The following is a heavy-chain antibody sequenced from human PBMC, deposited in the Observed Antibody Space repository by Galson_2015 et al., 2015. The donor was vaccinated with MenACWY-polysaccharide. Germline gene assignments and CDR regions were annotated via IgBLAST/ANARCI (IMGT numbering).Heavy chain of an antibody. J-gene: IGHJ6*02. CDR1: EFNLRTYA. D-gene: IGHD3-10*01. Sequence: SLRLSCAASEFNLRTYAMSWVRQGPRKGLEWVSTISGSGGGTYYVDSVKGRFSVSRDKSKNTVYLQMNTLRAEDTAVYYCAKANYNSGTFLYGMDVWGLGTTVTVSS. V-gene: IGHV3-23*01. CDR3: AKANYNSGTFLYGMDV. CDR2: ISGSGGGT.